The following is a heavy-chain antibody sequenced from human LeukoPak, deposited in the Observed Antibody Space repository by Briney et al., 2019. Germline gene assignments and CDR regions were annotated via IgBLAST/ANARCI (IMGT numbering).Heavy chain of an antibody. CDR1: GFTFSSYA. V-gene: IGHV3-23*01. CDR2: ISGSGGNT. J-gene: IGHJ6*03. D-gene: IGHD3-10*01. CDR3: AKGGSGYYGSGSYYYYYHIDV. Sequence: GGSLRLACAASGFTFSSYAMGWVRQAPGKGLEWVSSISGSGGNTYYADSVKGRFTISRDNSKNTLYLQMNSLRADDTAVYYCAKGGSGYYGSGSYYYYYHIDVWGKRTTVTVSS.